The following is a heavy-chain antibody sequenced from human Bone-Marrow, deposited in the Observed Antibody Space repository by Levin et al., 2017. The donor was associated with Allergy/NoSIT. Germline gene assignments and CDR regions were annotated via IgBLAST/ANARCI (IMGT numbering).Heavy chain of an antibody. D-gene: IGHD3-10*01. CDR1: GFTFKTYA. Sequence: GESLKISCAASGFTFKTYAMHWVRQAPGKGLEWVTVISYDGNNKYYADSVKGRFTISRDNSKNTLYLQMFSLRGEDTAVYYCARAVGSYYYYAMDVWGQGTTITVSS. V-gene: IGHV3-30*04. CDR2: ISYDGNNK. CDR3: ARAVGSYYYYAMDV. J-gene: IGHJ6*02.